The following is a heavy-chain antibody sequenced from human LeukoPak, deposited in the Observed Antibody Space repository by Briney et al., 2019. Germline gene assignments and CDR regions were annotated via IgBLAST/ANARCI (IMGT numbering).Heavy chain of an antibody. D-gene: IGHD6-19*01. CDR1: GGSFSTSSYY. CDR3: AKYSSGWFDAFDI. J-gene: IGHJ3*02. V-gene: IGHV4-39*01. Sequence: PSETLSLTCTVSGGSFSTSSYYWGWVRQPPGKGLEWIGSVYYSGTTYYNPSLKSRVTISVDTSKNQFSLKLSSVTAADTAVYYCAKYSSGWFDAFDIWGQGTMVTVSS. CDR2: VYYSGTT.